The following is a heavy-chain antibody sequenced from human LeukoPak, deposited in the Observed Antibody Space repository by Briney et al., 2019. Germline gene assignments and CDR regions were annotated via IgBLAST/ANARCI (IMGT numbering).Heavy chain of an antibody. CDR3: ARWYYYETSGLYYGSFDY. J-gene: IGHJ4*02. V-gene: IGHV1-69*06. D-gene: IGHD3-22*01. CDR2: IIPIFGTA. CDR1: GGTFSSYA. Sequence: ASVKVSCKASGGTFSSYAISWVRQAPGQGLEWMGGIIPIFGTANYAQKFQGRVTITADKSTSTAYMELSSLRAEDTAVYYCARWYYYETSGLYYGSFDYWGQGTLVTVSS.